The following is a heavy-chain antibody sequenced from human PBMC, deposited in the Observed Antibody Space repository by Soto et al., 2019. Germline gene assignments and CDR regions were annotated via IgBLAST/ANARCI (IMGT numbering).Heavy chain of an antibody. CDR2: ISYDGSNK. D-gene: IGHD6-13*01. J-gene: IGHJ4*02. Sequence: PGGSLRLSCAASGFTFSSYGMHWVRQAPGKGQKWVAVISYDGSNKYYADSVKGRFTISRDNSKNTPYLQMNSLRAEDTAVYYCSKDHRLLRAAGGIDYCGQGTLVTVSS. CDR3: SKDHRLLRAAGGIDY. CDR1: GFTFSSYG. V-gene: IGHV3-30*18.